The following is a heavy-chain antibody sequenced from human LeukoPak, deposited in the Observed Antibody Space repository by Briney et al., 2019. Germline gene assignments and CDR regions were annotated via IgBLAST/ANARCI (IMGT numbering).Heavy chain of an antibody. V-gene: IGHV3-23*01. CDR1: GFTFSSYA. D-gene: IGHD2-15*01. J-gene: IGHJ4*02. Sequence: PGGSLRLSCAASGFTFSSYAMSWVRQAPGKGLEWVSAISGSGGSTYYADSVKGRFTISRDNSKNTLYLQMNSLRAEDTAVYYCAKVRGYCSGGSCYALHYYDSSGPFDYWGQGTLVTVSS. CDR2: ISGSGGST. CDR3: AKVRGYCSGGSCYALHYYDSSGPFDY.